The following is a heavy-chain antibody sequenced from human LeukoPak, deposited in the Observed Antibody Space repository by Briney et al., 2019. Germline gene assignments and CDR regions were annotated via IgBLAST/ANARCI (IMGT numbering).Heavy chain of an antibody. V-gene: IGHV3-30*02. CDR2: IQYDGSNK. J-gene: IGHJ3*02. CDR1: GFTFSSYG. D-gene: IGHD3-3*01. Sequence: PGGCLRLSCAASGFTFSSYGMHWVRQAPAKGLEWGAFIQYDGSNKYYADSVKGRFTISRDNSKNTLYLQMNSLRAEDTAVYYCAKEGITIFGLVTDDAFDIWGQGTIVTVSS. CDR3: AKEGITIFGLVTDDAFDI.